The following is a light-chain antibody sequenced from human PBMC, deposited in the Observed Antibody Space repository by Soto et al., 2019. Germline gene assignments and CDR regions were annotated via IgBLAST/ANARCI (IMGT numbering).Light chain of an antibody. CDR1: QGIYKY. CDR3: QKYNNAPWT. CDR2: GVS. V-gene: IGKV1-27*01. Sequence: DIQMTQSPSSLSASVGDTVTITCRASQGIYKYLAWYQQKSGQVTKLLIYGVSTLQSGVPYRVSGSGSGTDVTLTISSLQPEDVATYYCQKYNNAPWTFGQGTKVDIK. J-gene: IGKJ1*01.